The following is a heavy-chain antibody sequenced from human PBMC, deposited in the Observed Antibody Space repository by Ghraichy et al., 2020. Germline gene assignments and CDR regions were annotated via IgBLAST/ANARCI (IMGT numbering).Heavy chain of an antibody. Sequence: SETLSLTCAVYGGSFSGYYWSWIRQPPGKGLEWIGEINHSGSTNYNPSLKSRVTISVDTSKNQFSLKLSSVTAADTAVYYCARGPRLSGWYKYFDYWGQGSLVTVSS. D-gene: IGHD6-19*01. CDR2: INHSGST. CDR3: ARGPRLSGWYKYFDY. J-gene: IGHJ4*02. CDR1: GGSFSGYY. V-gene: IGHV4-34*01.